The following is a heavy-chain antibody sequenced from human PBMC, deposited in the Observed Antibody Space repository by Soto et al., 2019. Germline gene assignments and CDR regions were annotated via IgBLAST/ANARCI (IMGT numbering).Heavy chain of an antibody. CDR2: INHSGST. Sequence: SETLSLTCAVYGGSFSGYYWSWIRQPPGKGLEWIGEINHSGSTNYNPSLKSRVTISVDTSKNQFSLKLSSVTAADTAVYYCRSSSLRPVTYYYYGMDVWGQGTTVTVSS. V-gene: IGHV4-34*01. D-gene: IGHD6-13*01. CDR1: GGSFSGYY. CDR3: RSSSLRPVTYYYYGMDV. J-gene: IGHJ6*02.